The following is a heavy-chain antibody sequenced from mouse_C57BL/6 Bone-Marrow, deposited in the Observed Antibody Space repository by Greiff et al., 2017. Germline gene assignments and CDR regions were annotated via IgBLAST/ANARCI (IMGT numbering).Heavy chain of an antibody. CDR2: IWTGGGT. D-gene: IGHD2-1*01. V-gene: IGHV2-9-1*01. CDR1: GFSLTSYA. Sequence: VHLVESGPGLVAPSQSLSITCTVSGFSLTSYAISWVRQPPGKGLEWLGVIWTGGGTNYNSALKSSLSISKDNSKSQVFLKMNSLQTDDTARYYCARDYYGNYVDYAMDYWGQGTSVTVSS. J-gene: IGHJ4*01. CDR3: ARDYYGNYVDYAMDY.